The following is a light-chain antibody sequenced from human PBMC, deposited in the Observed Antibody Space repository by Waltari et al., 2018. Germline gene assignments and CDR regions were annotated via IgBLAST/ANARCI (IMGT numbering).Light chain of an antibody. CDR1: EGLRTW. V-gene: IGKV1-12*01. CDR3: QQAHTFPFT. CDR2: RAS. J-gene: IGKJ3*01. Sequence: DIQMAQSPSSVSASVGDTVTITRRASEGLRTWLAWYQQKPGKAPKLLTYRASILQSGVPARFSGSGSGTDFTITISNLQADDFASYYCQQAHTFPFTFGPGTKVYIK.